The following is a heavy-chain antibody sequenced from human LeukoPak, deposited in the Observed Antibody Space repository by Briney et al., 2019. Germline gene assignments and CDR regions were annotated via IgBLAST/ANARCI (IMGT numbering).Heavy chain of an antibody. CDR3: AKDIGFGITMFRAMDV. D-gene: IGHD3-10*01. Sequence: GGSLRLSCAASGLTFDDHGMSWVRQAPGKGLQWVSAINWNGDSTSYADSVKGRFTISRDNAKNSLYLQMNSLKTEDTALYYCAKDIGFGITMFRAMDVWGKGTTVTISS. J-gene: IGHJ6*04. V-gene: IGHV3-20*04. CDR1: GLTFDDHG. CDR2: INWNGDST.